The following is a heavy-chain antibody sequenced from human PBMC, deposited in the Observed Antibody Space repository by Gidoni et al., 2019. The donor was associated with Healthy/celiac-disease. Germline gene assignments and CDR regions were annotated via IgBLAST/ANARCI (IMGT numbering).Heavy chain of an antibody. CDR2: IIPIFGTA. CDR1: GGTFSSYA. V-gene: IGHV1-69*01. J-gene: IGHJ5*02. CDR3: AEQPVRSNSNWFDP. Sequence: QVQLVQSGAEVQKPGSSVTVSCKASGGTFSSYAISWVRRAPGQGLEWMGGIIPIFGTANYEQKFQGRVTITADESTSTAYMELSSLRSEDTAVYYCAEQPVRSNSNWFDPWGQGTLVTVSS. D-gene: IGHD3-10*01.